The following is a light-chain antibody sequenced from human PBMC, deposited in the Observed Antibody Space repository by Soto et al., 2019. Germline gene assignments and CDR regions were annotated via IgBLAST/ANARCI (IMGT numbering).Light chain of an antibody. V-gene: IGLV2-14*01. J-gene: IGLJ1*01. CDR3: SSYTSSSTSV. Sequence: QSALTQPASVSGSPGQSITISCTGTSSDVGGYNYVSWYQQHPGKAPKLMIYEVSNRPSGVSNRFSGSKSGNTASPTISGLQAEDEADYYCSSYTSSSTSVFGTGTKLTVL. CDR1: SSDVGGYNY. CDR2: EVS.